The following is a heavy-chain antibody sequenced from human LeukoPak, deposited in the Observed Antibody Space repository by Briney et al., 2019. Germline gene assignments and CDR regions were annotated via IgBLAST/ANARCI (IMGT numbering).Heavy chain of an antibody. CDR3: ARERLWFGEYGYYYYMDV. Sequence: TSETLSLTCTVSGGSISSYYWSWIRQPPGKGLEWIGYIYYSGSTNYNPSLKSRVTISADTSKNQFSLKLSSVTAADTAVYYCARERLWFGEYGYYYYMDVWGKGTTVTVSS. CDR2: IYYSGST. D-gene: IGHD3-10*01. J-gene: IGHJ6*03. V-gene: IGHV4-59*01. CDR1: GGSISSYY.